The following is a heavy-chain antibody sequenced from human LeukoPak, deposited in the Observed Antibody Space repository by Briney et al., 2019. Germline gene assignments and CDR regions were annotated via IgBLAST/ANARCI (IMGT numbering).Heavy chain of an antibody. Sequence: PSETLSLTCTVSGGSISSYYWSWIRQPAGKGLEWIGRIYTSGSTNYNPSLKSRVTMSVDTSKNQFSLKLSSVTAADTAVYYCAREGYCSGGSCLPAHGMDVWGQGTTVTVSS. J-gene: IGHJ6*02. CDR1: GGSISSYY. CDR2: IYTSGST. D-gene: IGHD2-15*01. V-gene: IGHV4-4*07. CDR3: AREGYCSGGSCLPAHGMDV.